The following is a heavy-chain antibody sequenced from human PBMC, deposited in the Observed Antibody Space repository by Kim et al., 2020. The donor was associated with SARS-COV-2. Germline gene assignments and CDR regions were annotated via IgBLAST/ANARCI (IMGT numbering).Heavy chain of an antibody. CDR3: ARHYYDSSGYPSHGMDV. CDR2: IYYSGST. CDR1: GGSISSYY. Sequence: SETLSLTCTVSGGSISSYYWSWIRQPPGKGLEWIGYIYYSGSTNYNPSLKSRVTISVDTSKNQFSLKLSSVTAADTAVYYCARHYYDSSGYPSHGMDVWG. J-gene: IGHJ6*01. D-gene: IGHD3-22*01. V-gene: IGHV4-59*01.